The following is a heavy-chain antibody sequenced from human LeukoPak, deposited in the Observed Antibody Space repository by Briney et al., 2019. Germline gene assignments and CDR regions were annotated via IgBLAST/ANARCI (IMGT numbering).Heavy chain of an antibody. CDR3: ARVYYDIWTGLKHAGWFDP. CDR2: MNPNSGNT. J-gene: IGHJ5*02. Sequence: ATVKVSCKASGYTFTSYDINWVRQATGQGLEWMGWMNPNSGNTGYAQKFQGRVTMTRNTSISTAYMELICLRSEDTAVYYCARVYYDIWTGLKHAGWFDPWGQGTLVTVSS. CDR1: GYTFTSYD. V-gene: IGHV1-8*01. D-gene: IGHD3-9*01.